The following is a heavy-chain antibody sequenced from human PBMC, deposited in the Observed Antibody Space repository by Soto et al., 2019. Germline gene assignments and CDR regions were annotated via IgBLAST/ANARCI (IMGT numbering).Heavy chain of an antibody. CDR1: GGSISSYY. CDR3: ARVWANCSSTSCYYFDY. V-gene: IGHV4-59*01. CDR2: IYYSGST. J-gene: IGHJ4*02. Sequence: SETLSLTCTVSGGSISSYYWSWIRQPPGKGLEWIGYIYYSGSTNYNPSLKSRVTISVDTSKNQFSLKLSSVTAADTAVYYCARVWANCSSTSCYYFDYWGQGTLVTVSS. D-gene: IGHD2-2*01.